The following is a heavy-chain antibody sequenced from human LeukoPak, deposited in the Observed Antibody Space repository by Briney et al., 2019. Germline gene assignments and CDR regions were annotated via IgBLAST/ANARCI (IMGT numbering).Heavy chain of an antibody. Sequence: PSETLSLTCTVSGVSFSSYYWSWIRQPPGKGLEWIGYIFYTERTNYNPSLKSRVTISVDTSKNQFSLNLTSVTTADTAVYYCARSTSATMFGVAADYWGQGTLVTVSS. J-gene: IGHJ4*02. CDR1: GVSFSSYY. CDR3: ARSTSATMFGVAADY. CDR2: IFYTERT. D-gene: IGHD3-3*01. V-gene: IGHV4-59*01.